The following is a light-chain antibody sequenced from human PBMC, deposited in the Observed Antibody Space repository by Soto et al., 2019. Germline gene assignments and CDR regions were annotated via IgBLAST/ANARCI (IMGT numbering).Light chain of an antibody. Sequence: ALTQPARLSECPGQSITITYPGTRIHVGRYDYVSWYQLHPGKARELMVFEVSNRSSGVSYRFSDSKSGNTASLTISGLQAEDEADYFCSSYSISTAYLFGAGTKAT. CDR2: EVS. V-gene: IGLV2-14*01. CDR1: RIHVGRYDY. J-gene: IGLJ1*01. CDR3: SSYSISTAYL.